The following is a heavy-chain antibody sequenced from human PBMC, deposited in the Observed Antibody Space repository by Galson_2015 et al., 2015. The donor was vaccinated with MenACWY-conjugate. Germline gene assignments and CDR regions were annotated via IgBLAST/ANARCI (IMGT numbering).Heavy chain of an antibody. D-gene: IGHD5-18*01. CDR2: VYPGDSET. CDR3: ARGGFTYGDAFDI. Sequence: QSGAEVKKPGESPKISYKGSGYSFTSYWIGWVRQMPGKGLEWMGIVYPGDSETRYSPSFQGQVTISADKSTSTAYLQWSSLKASDTAMYHCARGGFTYGDAFDIWGQGTMVTVSS. J-gene: IGHJ3*02. V-gene: IGHV5-51*03. CDR1: GYSFTSYW.